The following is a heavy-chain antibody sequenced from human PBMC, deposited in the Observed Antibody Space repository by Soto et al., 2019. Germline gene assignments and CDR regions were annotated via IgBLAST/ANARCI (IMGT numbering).Heavy chain of an antibody. D-gene: IGHD1-26*01. CDR1: GFTFSGSA. CDR2: IRSKANSYAT. V-gene: IGHV3-73*02. CDR3: TRRSGSSRGHAFDI. J-gene: IGHJ3*02. Sequence: EVQLVESGGGLVQPGGSLKLSCAASGFTFSGSAMHWVRQASGKGLEWVGRIRSKANSYATAYAASVKGRFTISRDDSKKTAYLQMNSLTTEDTAVYYCTRRSGSSRGHAFDIWGQGTMVTVSS.